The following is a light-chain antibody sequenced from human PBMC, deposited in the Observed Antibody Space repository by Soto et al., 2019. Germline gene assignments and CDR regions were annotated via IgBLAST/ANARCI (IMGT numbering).Light chain of an antibody. Sequence: EIVMTQSPATLSVSPGESATLSCRASQSVSSNLAWYQQKPGHAPRLLIYDASTRATGSSARFSGGGSGTYFILIISSREPDDFAVYYCHQRSNWSPYTFGQGTKLEIK. CDR3: HQRSNWSPYT. J-gene: IGKJ2*01. V-gene: IGKV3-11*01. CDR1: QSVSSN. CDR2: DAS.